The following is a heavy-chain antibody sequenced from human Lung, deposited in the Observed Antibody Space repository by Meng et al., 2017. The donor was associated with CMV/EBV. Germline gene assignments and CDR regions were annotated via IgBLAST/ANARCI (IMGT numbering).Heavy chain of an antibody. J-gene: IGHJ6*02. V-gene: IGHV2-5*01. Sequence: SGPXLVXPTQTLTLTCSFSGFSLTTSGVGVEWIRQPPGKALEWLGLIYWNDDKRYSPSLKSRLTLTKDTSKNQVVLTMTNMDPVDTATYFCARNVVVRSGDYYYYSMDVXGQGXTVTVSS. CDR1: GFSLTTSGVG. CDR3: ARNVVVRSGDYYYYSMDV. D-gene: IGHD2-21*01. CDR2: IYWNDDK.